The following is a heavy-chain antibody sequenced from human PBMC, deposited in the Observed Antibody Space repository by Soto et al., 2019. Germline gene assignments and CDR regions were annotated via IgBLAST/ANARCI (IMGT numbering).Heavy chain of an antibody. Sequence: QVQLVQSGAEVKKPGASVKVSCKASGYTFTSYGISWVRQAPGQGLEWIGWICDYNGNTNYAQKLQGRVTMTTDTSTSTAYMELRSLRSDDTAVYYCARGPGIYCGGDCHHFDYWGQGTLVNVSS. CDR3: ARGPGIYCGGDCHHFDY. CDR1: GYTFTSYG. D-gene: IGHD2-21*02. CDR2: ICDYNGNT. J-gene: IGHJ4*02. V-gene: IGHV1-18*04.